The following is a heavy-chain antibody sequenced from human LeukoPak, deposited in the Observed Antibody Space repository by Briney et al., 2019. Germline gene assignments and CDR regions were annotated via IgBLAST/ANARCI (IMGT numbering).Heavy chain of an antibody. CDR3: AKAGRDCSGGTCYFNYYYYYHMDV. Sequence: GGSLSLSCAASGFTFNNYGMHWVRQAPGKGLEWVAFIRYDGSNKYYADSVKGRFTISRDNSKNTLYLQMSSLRAEDTAVYYCAKAGRDCSGGTCYFNYYYYYHMDVWGRGNPDTVSS. CDR1: GFTFNNYG. J-gene: IGHJ6*03. V-gene: IGHV3-30*02. CDR2: IRYDGSNK. D-gene: IGHD2-15*01.